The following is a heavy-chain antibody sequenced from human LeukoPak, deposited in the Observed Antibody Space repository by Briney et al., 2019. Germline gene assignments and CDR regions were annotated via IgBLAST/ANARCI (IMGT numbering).Heavy chain of an antibody. J-gene: IGHJ4*02. V-gene: IGHV1-8*01. CDR2: MSPNSGDT. CDR3: ARGPPNWGYDY. D-gene: IGHD7-27*01. Sequence: ASVKVSCKASGYTFTSYDFNWVRRATGQRPEWMGWMSPNSGDTGYAQKFQDRVTMTRNTSISTAYMELSSLRSDDTAVYHCARGPPNWGYDYWGPGTLVTVSS. CDR1: GYTFTSYD.